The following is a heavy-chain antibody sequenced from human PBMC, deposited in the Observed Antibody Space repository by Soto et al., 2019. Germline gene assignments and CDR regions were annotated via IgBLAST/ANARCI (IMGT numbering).Heavy chain of an antibody. J-gene: IGHJ4*02. D-gene: IGHD2-21*01. Sequence: QVQLVESGGGVVQPGRSLRLSCAASGFTFSSYSMHWVRQAPGKGLEWVAAMSFDGNSKYFADSVKGRFTISRDNSKNTLSLQMNSLGVDDSAVYYCARGRSVIDHDDFEYWGQGTLVTVSS. V-gene: IGHV3-30-3*01. CDR1: GFTFSSYS. CDR2: MSFDGNSK. CDR3: ARGRSVIDHDDFEY.